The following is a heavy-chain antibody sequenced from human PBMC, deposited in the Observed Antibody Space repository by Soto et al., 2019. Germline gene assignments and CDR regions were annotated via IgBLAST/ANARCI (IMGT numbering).Heavy chain of an antibody. CDR3: ARERTDYGVTGLGY. CDR2: IYYSGST. J-gene: IGHJ1*01. Sequence: PSETLSLTCTVSGGSISSGGYYWSWIRQDPGKGLEWIGYIYYSGSTYYNPSLKSRVTISVDTSKNQFSLKLSSVTAADTAVYYCARERTDYGVTGLGYWAQGTLVTVSS. CDR1: GGSISSGGYY. V-gene: IGHV4-31*03. D-gene: IGHD4-17*01.